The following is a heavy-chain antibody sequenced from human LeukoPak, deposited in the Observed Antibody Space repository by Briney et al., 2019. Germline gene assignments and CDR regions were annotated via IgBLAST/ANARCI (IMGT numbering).Heavy chain of an antibody. CDR2: INMDGSSI. CDR1: GYSISSGFF. CDR3: TRGNYYAMDV. V-gene: IGHV3-74*01. Sequence: ETLSLTCTVSGYSISSGFFWGWIRQPPGKGLVWVSRINMDGSSITYADSVKGRFTISRDNAKNTLYLQMNSLRAEDTAVYHCTRGNYYAMDVWGQGTTVTVSS. J-gene: IGHJ6*02.